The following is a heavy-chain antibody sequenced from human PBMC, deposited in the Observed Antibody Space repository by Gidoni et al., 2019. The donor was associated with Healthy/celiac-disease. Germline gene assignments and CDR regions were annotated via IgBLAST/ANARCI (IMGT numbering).Heavy chain of an antibody. CDR1: GFTFRGSA. Sequence: EGQLVESGRGVVTPGGSLKRSCAASGFTFRGSAMLWFRPASGKGLEWVGRIRRKANSYATAYAASVKGRFTISRDDSKNTAYLQMNSLKTEDTAVYYCTSIYCSGCSCSNYYYGMDVWGKGTTVTVSS. CDR2: IRRKANSYAT. J-gene: IGHJ6*04. V-gene: IGHV3-73*02. D-gene: IGHD2-15*01. CDR3: TSIYCSGCSCSNYYYGMDV.